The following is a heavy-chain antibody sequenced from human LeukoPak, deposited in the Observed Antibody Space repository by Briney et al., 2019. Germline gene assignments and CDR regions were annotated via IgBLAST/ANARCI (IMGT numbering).Heavy chain of an antibody. V-gene: IGHV1-24*01. CDR3: ATDPVGAANFDY. J-gene: IGHJ4*02. Sequence: GASVKVSCKASGYTFTSYYMHWVRQAPGKGLEWMGGFDPEDGETIYAQRFQGRVTMPEDTSTDTAYMELSSLRSEDTAVYYCATDPVGAANFDYRGQGTLVTVSS. D-gene: IGHD2-15*01. CDR2: FDPEDGET. CDR1: GYTFTSYY.